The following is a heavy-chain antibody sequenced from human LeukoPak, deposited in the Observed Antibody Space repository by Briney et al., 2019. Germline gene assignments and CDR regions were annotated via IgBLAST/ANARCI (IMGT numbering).Heavy chain of an antibody. J-gene: IGHJ4*02. Sequence: SEPLSLTCTVSGGSISSYSWSWIRQPPGKGLEWIGYIYYSGSTNYNPSLKSRVTISVDMSKNQFSLKLSSVTAADTAVYYCATHPPKVCTGGSCTDYWGQGTLVTVSS. CDR1: GGSISSYS. V-gene: IGHV4-59*01. CDR3: ATHPPKVCTGGSCTDY. CDR2: IYYSGST. D-gene: IGHD2-15*01.